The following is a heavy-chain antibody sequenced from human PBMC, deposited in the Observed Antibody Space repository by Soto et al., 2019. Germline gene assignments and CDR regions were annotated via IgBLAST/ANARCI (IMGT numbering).Heavy chain of an antibody. J-gene: IGHJ6*02. V-gene: IGHV3-33*01. D-gene: IGHD3-22*01. Sequence: GGSLRLSCAASGFTFSSYGMHWVRQAPGKGLEWVAVIWYDGSNKYYADSVKGRFTISRDNSKNTLYLQMNSLRAEDTAVYYSTRDKVDSSGQYYYYYYGMDVWGQGTTVTVSS. CDR3: TRDKVDSSGQYYYYYYGMDV. CDR2: IWYDGSNK. CDR1: GFTFSSYG.